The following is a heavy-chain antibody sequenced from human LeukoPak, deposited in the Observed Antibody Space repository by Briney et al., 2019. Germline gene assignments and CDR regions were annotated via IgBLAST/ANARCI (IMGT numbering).Heavy chain of an antibody. CDR1: GFTFRSHA. V-gene: IGHV3-23*01. CDR2: IYENGGTT. J-gene: IGHJ4*02. CDR3: AKDFRIGYSAHFDY. D-gene: IGHD2-21*01. Sequence: GGSLRLSCVGSGFTFRSHAMSWVRQAPEKGVEFVSGIYENGGTTYYADSVKGRFSISRDNSKNTLYLQMDSLRGEDTAVYYFAKDFRIGYSAHFDYWGQGALVTVSS.